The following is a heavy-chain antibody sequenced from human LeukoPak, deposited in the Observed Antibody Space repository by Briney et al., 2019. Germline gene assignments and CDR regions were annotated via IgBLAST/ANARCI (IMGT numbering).Heavy chain of an antibody. CDR3: ARRIVVVVAATYIDY. D-gene: IGHD2-15*01. J-gene: IGHJ4*02. Sequence: SETLSFTCAVYGGSFSGYYWSWIRQPPGKGLEWIGEINHSGSTNYNPSLNSRVTISVYTSTNQFSLTLSSVTAADTAVYYCARRIVVVVAATYIDYWGQGTLVTVSS. CDR2: INHSGST. CDR1: GGSFSGYY. V-gene: IGHV4-34*01.